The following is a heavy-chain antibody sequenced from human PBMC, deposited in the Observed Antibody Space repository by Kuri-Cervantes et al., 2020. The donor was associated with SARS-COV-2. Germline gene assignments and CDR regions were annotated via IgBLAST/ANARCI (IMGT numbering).Heavy chain of an antibody. D-gene: IGHD3-22*01. CDR2: ISSDGGNK. Sequence: GGSLRLSCEVSGFTFSSHAMHWVRQAPGKGLEWVAVISSDGGNKYYADSVRGRFTISSDNSKNTLYLRLNTLRAEDTAVYHCAREYVYDTTGYFYWYFDLWGRGTLVTVSS. J-gene: IGHJ2*01. V-gene: IGHV3-30-3*01. CDR1: GFTFSSHA. CDR3: AREYVYDTTGYFYWYFDL.